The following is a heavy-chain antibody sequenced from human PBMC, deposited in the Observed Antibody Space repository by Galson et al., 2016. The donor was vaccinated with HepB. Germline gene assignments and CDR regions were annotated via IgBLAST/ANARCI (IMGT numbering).Heavy chain of an antibody. V-gene: IGHV7-4-1*02. D-gene: IGHD3-16*02. CDR1: GDTFNSYV. Sequence: SVKVSCKASGDTFNSYVLNWVRQAPGQGLEWMGWMNTNTGNPTYAPGFTSRFAFSLDTSVSTAYLQISGLKAEDTATYYGAGRYRYMSGHWVFDHWGQGTLVAVSS. J-gene: IGHJ4*02. CDR2: MNTNTGNP. CDR3: AGRYRYMSGHWVFDH.